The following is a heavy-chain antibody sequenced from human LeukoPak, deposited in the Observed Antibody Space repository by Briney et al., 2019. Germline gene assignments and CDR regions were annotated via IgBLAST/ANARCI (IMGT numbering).Heavy chain of an antibody. V-gene: IGHV3-53*01. D-gene: IGHD6-13*01. CDR3: ARDFGEGYSSSWSTEPA. J-gene: IGHJ5*02. CDR2: IYSGGST. CDR1: GFTVSSNY. Sequence: PGGSLRLSYAASGFTVSSNYMSWVRQAPGKGLEWVSVIYSGGSTYYADSVKGRFTISRDNSKNTLYLQMNSLRAEDTAVYYCARDFGEGYSSSWSTEPAWGQGTLVTVSS.